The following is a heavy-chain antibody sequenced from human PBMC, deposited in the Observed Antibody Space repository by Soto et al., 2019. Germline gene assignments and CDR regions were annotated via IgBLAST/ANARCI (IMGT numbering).Heavy chain of an antibody. V-gene: IGHV3-66*01. CDR2: IYSGGAT. D-gene: IGHD1-1*01. Sequence: EVQLVESGGGLFQPGGSLRLSCPASGFTVSKNYMRWVRQAPGKGLEWVSLIYSGGATYYADSVKGRFTISRDNSKNTLYLQMNSLRAEDTAVYYCARDGTYNWVGGQGILVTVSS. CDR1: GFTVSKNY. CDR3: ARDGTYNWV. J-gene: IGHJ4*02.